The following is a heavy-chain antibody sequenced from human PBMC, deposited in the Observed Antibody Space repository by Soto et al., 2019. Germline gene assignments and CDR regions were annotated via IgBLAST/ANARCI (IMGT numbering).Heavy chain of an antibody. CDR2: IYPGDSDT. Sequence: GESLKISCKGSGYSFTSYWIGWVRQMPGKGLEWMGIIYPGDSDTRYSPSFQGQVTISADKSISTAYLQWSSLKASDTAMYYCERHRGGIEAPTTGYYGMDVWGPGTTLTVSS. CDR1: GYSFTSYW. V-gene: IGHV5-51*01. J-gene: IGHJ6*02. CDR3: ERHRGGIEAPTTGYYGMDV. D-gene: IGHD6-6*01.